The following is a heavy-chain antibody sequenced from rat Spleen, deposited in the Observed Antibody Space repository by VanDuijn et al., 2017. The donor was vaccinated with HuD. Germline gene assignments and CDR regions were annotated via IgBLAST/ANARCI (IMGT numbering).Heavy chain of an antibody. Sequence: EVQLVESGGGLVQPGRSMKLSCAASGFTFSDYYMAWVRQAPKKGLEWVASISYEGTSTYYGDSVKGRFIISRDNAKSTLYLQMDSLRSEDTATYYCATAGTRVSRFAYWGQGASVTVSS. CDR2: ISYEGTST. D-gene: IGHD1-4*01. V-gene: IGHV5-22*01. J-gene: IGHJ4*01. CDR3: ATAGTRVSRFAY. CDR1: GFTFSDYY.